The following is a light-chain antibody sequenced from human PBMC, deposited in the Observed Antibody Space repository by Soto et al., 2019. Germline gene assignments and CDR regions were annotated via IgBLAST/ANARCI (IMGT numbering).Light chain of an antibody. J-gene: IGLJ1*01. CDR3: CSYAGSYTYV. Sequence: SVLTQPRSVSGSPGQSVTISCTGTSSDVGGYNYVSWYQQHPGKAPKLMIYDVSKRPSGVPDRFSGSKSGNTASLNISGLQAEDEADYYCCSYAGSYTYVFGTGTKLTVL. V-gene: IGLV2-11*01. CDR2: DVS. CDR1: SSDVGGYNY.